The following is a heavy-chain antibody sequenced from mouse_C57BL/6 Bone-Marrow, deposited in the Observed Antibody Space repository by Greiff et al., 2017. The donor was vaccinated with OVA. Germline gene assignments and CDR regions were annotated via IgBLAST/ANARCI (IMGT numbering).Heavy chain of an antibody. CDR3: ARSIYYDYRFAY. CDR1: GYTFTSYW. CDR2: IHPNSGST. J-gene: IGHJ3*01. V-gene: IGHV1-64*01. D-gene: IGHD2-4*01. Sequence: QVQLQQPGAELVKPGASVKLSCKASGYTFTSYWMHWVKQRPGQGLEWIGMIHPNSGSTNYNEKFKSKATLTVDKSSSTAYMQLSSLTSEDSAVYDCARSIYYDYRFAYWGQGTLVTVSA.